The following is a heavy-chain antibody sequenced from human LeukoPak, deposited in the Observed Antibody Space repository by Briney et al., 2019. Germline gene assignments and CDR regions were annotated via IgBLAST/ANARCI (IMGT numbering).Heavy chain of an antibody. CDR1: GFTFSSYS. CDR2: ISSSSSYI. D-gene: IGHD3-10*01. J-gene: IGHJ4*02. Sequence: GGSLRLSCAASGFTFSSYSMNWVRQAPGKGLEWVSSISSSSSYIYYADSVKGRFTISRDNSKNTLYLQMNSLRAEDTAVYYCAKGSGLLWFGESDYWGQGTLVTVSS. CDR3: AKGSGLLWFGESDY. V-gene: IGHV3-21*04.